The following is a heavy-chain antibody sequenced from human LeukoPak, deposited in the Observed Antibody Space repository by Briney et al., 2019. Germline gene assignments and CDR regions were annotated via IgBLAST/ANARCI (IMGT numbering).Heavy chain of an antibody. CDR1: GFTFDDYA. V-gene: IGHV3-9*01. D-gene: IGHD2-15*01. CDR2: ISWNSGSI. J-gene: IGHJ4*02. CDR3: ASCEGGTADY. Sequence: GGSLRLSCAASGFTFDDYAMHWVRQAPGKGLEWVSGISWNSGSIGYADSVKGRFTISRDNAKNSVYLQMNSVRAEDTAVYYCASCEGGTADYWGQGTLVTVSS.